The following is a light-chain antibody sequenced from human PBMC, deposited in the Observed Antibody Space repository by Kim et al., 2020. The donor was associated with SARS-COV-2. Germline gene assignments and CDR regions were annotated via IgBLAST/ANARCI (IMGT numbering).Light chain of an antibody. J-gene: IGKJ4*01. Sequence: ASVGDRVTITCRASHSISAFLAWYQQKPGKAPNLLIYKASSLESGVPSRFSGSGSGTEFTLTISSLQPDDFATYYCQQYDSYPLTFGGGTKVEIK. CDR3: QQYDSYPLT. CDR1: HSISAF. CDR2: KAS. V-gene: IGKV1-5*03.